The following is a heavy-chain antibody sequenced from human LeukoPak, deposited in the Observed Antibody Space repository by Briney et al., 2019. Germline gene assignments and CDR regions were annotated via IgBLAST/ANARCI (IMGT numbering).Heavy chain of an antibody. CDR2: IHTSGST. CDR3: ARHLNYYYYYYMDV. CDR1: GGSISSYY. Sequence: SETLSLTCSVSGGSISSYYWSWIRQPAGKGLEWIGRIHTSGSTNYNPSLKSRVTMSVDTSKNQFSLKLSSVTAADTAVYFCARHLNYYYYYYMDVWGKGTTVTVSS. J-gene: IGHJ6*03. V-gene: IGHV4-4*07.